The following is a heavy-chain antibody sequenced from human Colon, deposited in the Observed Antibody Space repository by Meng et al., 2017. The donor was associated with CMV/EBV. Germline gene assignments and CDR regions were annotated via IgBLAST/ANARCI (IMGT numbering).Heavy chain of an antibody. CDR1: GDSISSGRHF. J-gene: IGHJ4*02. Sequence: QVRLPEAGPGLVKPSATLSPTCTVSGDSISSGRHFWGWIRQAPGKGLEWIATIHYTETTHYNPSLKSRITISVDTSKNQIALKVNSVTAADTAMYYCAADISTAWFYYWGQGTLVTVSS. D-gene: IGHD2-2*01. CDR3: AADISTAWFYY. V-gene: IGHV4-39*07. CDR2: IHYTETT.